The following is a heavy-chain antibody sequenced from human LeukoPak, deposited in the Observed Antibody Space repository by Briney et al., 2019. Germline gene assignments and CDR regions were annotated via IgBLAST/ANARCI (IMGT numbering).Heavy chain of an antibody. V-gene: IGHV3-33*01. CDR2: IWYDGSNK. J-gene: IGHJ4*02. CDR3: ARDPGGDKGLHFDY. D-gene: IGHD2-21*02. CDR1: GFTFSSYG. Sequence: GGSLRLSCAASGFTFSSYGMHWVRQAPGKGLEWVAVIWYDGSNKYYADSVKGRFTISRDNSKNTLYLQMTSLRAEGTAVYYCARDPGGDKGLHFDYWGQGTLVTVSS.